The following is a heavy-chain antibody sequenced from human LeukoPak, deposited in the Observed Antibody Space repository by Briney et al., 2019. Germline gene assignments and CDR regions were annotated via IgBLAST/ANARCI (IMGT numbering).Heavy chain of an antibody. Sequence: SETLSLTCTVSGGSIKSYYWGWIRQPPGKGLEWIGYIHYSESTKYNPSLKSRVTMSVDTSKNQFSLKLSSVTAADTAVYYCASRSGSFSDALDIWGQGTLVTVSS. J-gene: IGHJ3*02. CDR3: ASRSGSFSDALDI. D-gene: IGHD3-10*01. CDR2: IHYSEST. CDR1: GGSIKSYY. V-gene: IGHV4-59*08.